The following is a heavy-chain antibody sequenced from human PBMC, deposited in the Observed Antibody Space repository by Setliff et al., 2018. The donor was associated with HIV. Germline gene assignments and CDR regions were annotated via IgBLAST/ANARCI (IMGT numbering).Heavy chain of an antibody. CDR3: VKEYHTEVTDTRVANYFDY. Sequence: ASVKVSCKASGYTFTNYGITWVRQAPGHGLEWMGWIGAKNDNTNYARQFQGRVTMTTDTSTNTVYMELRSLRSEDTAIYYCVKEYHTEVTDTRVANYFDYWGQGTLVTVSS. V-gene: IGHV1-18*01. CDR1: GYTFTNYG. D-gene: IGHD4-4*01. J-gene: IGHJ4*02. CDR2: IGAKNDNT.